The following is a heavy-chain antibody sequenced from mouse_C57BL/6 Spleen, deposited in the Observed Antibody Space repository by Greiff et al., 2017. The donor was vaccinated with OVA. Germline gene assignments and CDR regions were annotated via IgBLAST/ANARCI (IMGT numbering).Heavy chain of an antibody. CDR1: GYTFTSYW. V-gene: IGHV1-50*01. Sequence: QVQLKQSGAELVKPGASVKLSCKASGYTFTSYWMQWVKQRPGQGLEWIGEIDPSDSYTNYNQKFKGKATLTVDTSSSTAYMQLSSLTSEDSAVDYCARGITTLVAKNYWGQGTTLTVSS. D-gene: IGHD1-1*01. J-gene: IGHJ2*01. CDR2: IDPSDSYT. CDR3: ARGITTLVAKNY.